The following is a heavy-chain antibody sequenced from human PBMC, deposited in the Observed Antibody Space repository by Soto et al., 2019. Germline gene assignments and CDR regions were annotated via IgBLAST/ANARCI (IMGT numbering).Heavy chain of an antibody. Sequence: QITLKESGPALVNPTQTLTLTCTFSGFSLTTSGVGVGWIRQPPGKAPEWLAVIHWNDDNHYSPIVEDRLTITKDTSNNQVALTMTNMHPADTATYYCVNRRVNSGLSYWGQGILVTVSS. V-gene: IGHV2-5*01. CDR1: GFSLTTSGVG. D-gene: IGHD3-10*01. CDR2: IHWNDDN. CDR3: VNRRVNSGLSY. J-gene: IGHJ4*02.